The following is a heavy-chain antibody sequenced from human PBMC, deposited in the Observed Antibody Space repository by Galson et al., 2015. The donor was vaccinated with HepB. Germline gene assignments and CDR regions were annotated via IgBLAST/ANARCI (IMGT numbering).Heavy chain of an antibody. J-gene: IGHJ4*02. CDR3: ARDAGGWYFDY. D-gene: IGHD6-19*01. Sequence: SLRLSCAASGFTFSDYYMSWVRQAPGKGLECVSFLSGSGSYTNYARSVKGRVTISRDNANNSLYLQMNSLRAEDTAVYYCARDAGGWYFDYWGQGTLVTVS. V-gene: IGHV3-11*06. CDR1: GFTFSDYY. CDR2: LSGSGSYT.